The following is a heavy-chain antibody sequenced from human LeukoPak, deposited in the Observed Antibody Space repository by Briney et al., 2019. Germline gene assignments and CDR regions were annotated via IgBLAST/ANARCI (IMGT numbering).Heavy chain of an antibody. D-gene: IGHD4-23*01. J-gene: IGHJ5*02. CDR3: ARDEVYGGNSVGWFDP. V-gene: IGHV4-31*03. CDR2: IYYSGST. Sequence: PSQTLSLTCTVSGGSISSGGYYWSWIRQPPGKGLEWIGYIYYSGSTYYNPSLKSRVTISVDTPKNQFSLKLSSVTAADTAVYYCARDEVYGGNSVGWFDPWGQGTLVTASS. CDR1: GGSISSGGYY.